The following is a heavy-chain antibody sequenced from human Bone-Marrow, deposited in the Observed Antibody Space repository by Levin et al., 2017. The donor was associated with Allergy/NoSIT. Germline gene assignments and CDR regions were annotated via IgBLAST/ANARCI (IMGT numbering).Heavy chain of an antibody. CDR3: VRDVGVWYFDS. D-gene: IGHD2-15*01. CDR1: GFSFSSYE. Sequence: RGSLRLSCSACGFSFSSYEMNWVRQAPGKGLEWVSYINAGGSRTYYPDSLRGRVTISRDNAKSLLYLQLDSLRAEDTAVYYCVRDVGVWYFDSWGQGTTVTVS. J-gene: IGHJ4*02. V-gene: IGHV3-48*03. CDR2: INAGGSRT.